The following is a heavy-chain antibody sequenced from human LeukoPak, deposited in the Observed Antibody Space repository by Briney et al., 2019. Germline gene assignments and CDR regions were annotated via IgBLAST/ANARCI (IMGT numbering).Heavy chain of an antibody. J-gene: IGHJ1*01. D-gene: IGHD6-13*01. CDR2: IYYSGST. CDR1: GGSISSYY. CDR3: AGNLIAAAGSAEYFQH. Sequence: SETLSLTCTVSGGSISSYYWSWIRQPPGKGLEWIGYIYYSGSTNYNPSLKSRVTISVDTSKNQFSLKLSSVNAADTAVYYCAGNLIAAAGSAEYFQHWGQGTLVTVSS. V-gene: IGHV4-59*01.